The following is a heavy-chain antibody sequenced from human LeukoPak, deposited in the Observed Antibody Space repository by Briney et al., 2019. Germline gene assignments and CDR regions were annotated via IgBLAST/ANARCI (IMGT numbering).Heavy chain of an antibody. Sequence: ASVKVSCKASGYTFTSYGISWVRQAPGQGLEWMGWISAYNGNTNYAQKLQGRVTMTTDTSTSTAYMELRSLRSDDTAVYYCARGVGYGSGSYYGSPLDYWGQGTLVTVSS. CDR2: ISAYNGNT. J-gene: IGHJ4*02. CDR1: GYTFTSYG. D-gene: IGHD3-10*01. V-gene: IGHV1-18*01. CDR3: ARGVGYGSGSYYGSPLDY.